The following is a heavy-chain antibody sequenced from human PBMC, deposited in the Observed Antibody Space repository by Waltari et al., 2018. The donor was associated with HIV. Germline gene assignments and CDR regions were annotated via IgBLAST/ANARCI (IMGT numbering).Heavy chain of an antibody. CDR3: VRGPKRGGHFQSQSFFPYFGFDV. Sequence: QVQLQQWGAGLLRPSETLSLTCAVYGVSLTEHFWSWVRQSPRKGLGWIGEINDGGKTNLNPALKGRGHMAIDIAKNQFSLNQTSGTAADAATYYCVRGPKRGGHFQSQSFFPYFGFDVRGRGTTVTVSS. CDR1: GVSLTEHF. V-gene: IGHV4-34*01. J-gene: IGHJ6*02. CDR2: INDGGKT. D-gene: IGHD3-10*01.